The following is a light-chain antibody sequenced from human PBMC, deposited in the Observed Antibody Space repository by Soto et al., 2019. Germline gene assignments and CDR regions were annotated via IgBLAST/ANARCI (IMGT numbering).Light chain of an antibody. V-gene: IGLV2-14*01. CDR3: SSYSSAIAFV. CDR2: EVT. Sequence: QSALTQPASVSGSPGQSITISCTGTSSDIGAYNYVSWYQQHPGKAPKLMIYEVTNRPSGISNRFSGSRSGNTASLSISGLQVEDEADYYCSSYSSAIAFVFGTGTKVTVL. CDR1: SSDIGAYNY. J-gene: IGLJ1*01.